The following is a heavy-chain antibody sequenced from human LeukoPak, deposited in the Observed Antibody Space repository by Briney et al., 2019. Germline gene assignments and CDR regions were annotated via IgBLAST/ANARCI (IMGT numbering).Heavy chain of an antibody. Sequence: PGGSLRLSCAASGFTFSSHTINWVRQAPGKGLEWVSSISSSSDYIHYADSVKGRFTISRDNAKNSLYLQMNSLRVEDTAVYYCARLNYGDYLPSFDYWDQGTLVTVSS. CDR1: GFTFSSHT. V-gene: IGHV3-21*04. CDR3: ARLNYGDYLPSFDY. J-gene: IGHJ4*02. CDR2: ISSSSDYI. D-gene: IGHD4-17*01.